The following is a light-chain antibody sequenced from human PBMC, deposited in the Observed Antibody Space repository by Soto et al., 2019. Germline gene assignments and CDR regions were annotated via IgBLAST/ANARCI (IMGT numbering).Light chain of an antibody. V-gene: IGLV2-23*01. Sequence: QSVLTQPASVSGSPGQSITINCTGTRSDVGSYHLVSWYQHHPGKAPKXXIHEGSKRPSGVSHRFSASNSGNTASLTISGLRAEDEADYYCCSYAGSTFRYVFGTG. CDR2: EGS. CDR1: RSDVGSYHL. J-gene: IGLJ1*01. CDR3: CSYAGSTFRYV.